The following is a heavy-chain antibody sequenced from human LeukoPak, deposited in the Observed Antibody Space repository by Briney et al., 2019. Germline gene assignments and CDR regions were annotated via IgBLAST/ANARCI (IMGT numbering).Heavy chain of an antibody. CDR1: GFTFSSYS. CDR3: ARSRGVSAPKDN. Sequence: GGSLRLSCAASGFTFSSYSVNWVRQAPGKGLEWVSYISSSRSTIYYVESVKGRFTIFRDNAKNSLYLQMNSLRAEETVVYCCARSRGVSAPKDNWGQGTMVTVSS. V-gene: IGHV3-48*04. CDR2: ISSSRSTI. D-gene: IGHD5/OR15-5a*01. J-gene: IGHJ3*02.